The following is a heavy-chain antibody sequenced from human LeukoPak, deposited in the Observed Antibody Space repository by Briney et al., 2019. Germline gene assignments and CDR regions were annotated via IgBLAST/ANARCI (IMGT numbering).Heavy chain of an antibody. CDR2: ISVYNGNT. Sequence: GASVKVSCKASGYTFTSYGISWVRQAPGQGLEWMGWISVYNGNTNYAQKLQGRVTMTTDTSTSTAYMELRSLRSDDTAVYYCARGGQRGLQSSYYYYIDVWGKGTTVTVSS. J-gene: IGHJ6*03. D-gene: IGHD3-10*01. V-gene: IGHV1-18*01. CDR3: ARGGQRGLQSSYYYYIDV. CDR1: GYTFTSYG.